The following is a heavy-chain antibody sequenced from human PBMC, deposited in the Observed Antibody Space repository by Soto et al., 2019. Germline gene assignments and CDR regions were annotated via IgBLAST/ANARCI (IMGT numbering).Heavy chain of an antibody. J-gene: IGHJ4*02. V-gene: IGHV4-61*01. CDR1: GGSVSRGSYY. CDR3: ARAAPRYCSGGSCYPGRDY. Sequence: PSETLSLTCTVSGGSVSRGSYYWSWIRQPPGKGLEWIGYIYYSGSTNYNPSLKSRVTISVDTSKNQFSLKLSSVTAADTAVYYCARAAPRYCSGGSCYPGRDYWGQGTLVTVSS. CDR2: IYYSGST. D-gene: IGHD2-15*01.